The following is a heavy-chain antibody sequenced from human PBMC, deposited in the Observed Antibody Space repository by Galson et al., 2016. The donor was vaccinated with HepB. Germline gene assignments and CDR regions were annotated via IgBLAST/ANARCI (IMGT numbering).Heavy chain of an antibody. V-gene: IGHV3-30*18. J-gene: IGHJ4*02. CDR1: GFTFSSYG. CDR2: MSFDGSNK. D-gene: IGHD6-19*01. Sequence: SLRLSCAASGFTFSSYGMHWVRQAPGKGLEWVAVMSFDGSNKYYGDSVKGRFTLSRDNSKNKLYLQMNSLRAEDTAVYYCAKDRAFSSGWYDPDYWGQGTLVTVSS. CDR3: AKDRAFSSGWYDPDY.